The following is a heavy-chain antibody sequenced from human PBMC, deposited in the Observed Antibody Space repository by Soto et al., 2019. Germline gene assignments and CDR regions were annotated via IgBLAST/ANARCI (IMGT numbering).Heavy chain of an antibody. D-gene: IGHD2-8*01. V-gene: IGHV1-69*01. Sequence: QVQLVQSGAEVKKPGSSVKVSGKASGGTFSSYAISWVRQAPGQGLEWMGGIIPIFGTANYAQKFQGRVTITADESTSTACMVLSSLRSEDTAVYYCARRVLMVYAGYYFDYWGQGSLVTVSS. CDR2: IIPIFGTA. CDR1: GGTFSSYA. CDR3: ARRVLMVYAGYYFDY. J-gene: IGHJ4*02.